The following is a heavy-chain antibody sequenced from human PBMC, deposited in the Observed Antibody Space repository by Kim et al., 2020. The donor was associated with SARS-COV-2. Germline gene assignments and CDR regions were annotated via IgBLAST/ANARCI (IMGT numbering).Heavy chain of an antibody. J-gene: IGHJ3*02. Sequence: TTIHYSDSVKSRSTVSRDNAKNSLSLLMNSLRDEDTAVYYCVRESADAFDIWGQGTMVTVSS. CDR2: TTI. V-gene: IGHV3-48*02. CDR3: VRESADAFDI.